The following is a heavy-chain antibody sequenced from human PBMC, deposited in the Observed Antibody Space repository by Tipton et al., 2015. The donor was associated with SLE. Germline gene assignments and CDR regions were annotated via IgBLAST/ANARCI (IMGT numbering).Heavy chain of an antibody. CDR1: GESISSGRYY. D-gene: IGHD2-2*01. V-gene: IGHV4-61*01. Sequence: TLSLTCTLSGESISSGRYYWSWIRQPPGKGLEWIGYIYYSGSTNYNPSLKSRVTISVDTSKNQFSLKLSSVTAADTAVYYCARVTCSSTSCQGFGYWYFDLWGRGTLVTVSS. CDR3: ARVTCSSTSCQGFGYWYFDL. CDR2: IYYSGST. J-gene: IGHJ2*01.